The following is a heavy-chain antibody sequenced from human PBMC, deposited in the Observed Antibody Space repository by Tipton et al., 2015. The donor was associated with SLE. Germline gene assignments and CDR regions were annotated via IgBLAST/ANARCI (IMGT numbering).Heavy chain of an antibody. Sequence: LRLSCTVSGGSISSFYWSWIRQPPGKGLEWIGYFYYSGSTNYNPSLKNRVTISVDTSKNQFSLKLSSVTAADTAVYYCAGSWQGWFDPWGQGTLVTVSS. CDR1: GGSISSFY. V-gene: IGHV4-59*01. J-gene: IGHJ5*02. CDR3: AGSWQGWFDP. CDR2: FYYSGST. D-gene: IGHD6-13*01.